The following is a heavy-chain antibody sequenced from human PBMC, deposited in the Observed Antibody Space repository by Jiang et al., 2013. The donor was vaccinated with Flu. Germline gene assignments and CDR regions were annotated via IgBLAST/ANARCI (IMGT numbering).Heavy chain of an antibody. J-gene: IGHJ4*02. CDR1: GFSLSTSGMC. Sequence: KPTQTLTLTCTFSGFSLSTSGMCVSWIRQPPGKALEWLALIDWDDDKYYSTSLKTRLTISKDTSKNQVVLTMTNMDPVDTATYYCAHIAREMATIRGYYFDYWGQGTLVTVSS. CDR3: AHIAREMATIRGYYFDY. V-gene: IGHV2-70*12. D-gene: IGHD5-24*01. CDR2: IDWDDDK.